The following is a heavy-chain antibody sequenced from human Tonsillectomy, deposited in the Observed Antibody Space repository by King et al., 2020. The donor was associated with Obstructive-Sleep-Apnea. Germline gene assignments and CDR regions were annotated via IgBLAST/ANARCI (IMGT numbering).Heavy chain of an antibody. Sequence: QLVQSGAEVKKPGASVRVSCKASGYTFTNYYMHWVRQAPGQGLEWMGIINPSGDSTSYAQKFQGRVTMNRDTSTSTVYMDLSSLRSDDTAVYYCARDSGDYDSRGFDYWGQGTLVSVSS. CDR3: ARDSGDYDSRGFDY. D-gene: IGHD2-21*02. V-gene: IGHV1-46*01. J-gene: IGHJ4*02. CDR1: GYTFTNYY. CDR2: INPSGDST.